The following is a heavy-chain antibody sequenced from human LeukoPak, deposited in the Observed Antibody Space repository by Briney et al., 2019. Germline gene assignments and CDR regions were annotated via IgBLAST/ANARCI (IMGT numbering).Heavy chain of an antibody. J-gene: IGHJ4*02. Sequence: PSETLSLTCTVSGGSISNYDWSWIRQFPGKGLEWTGYIYNSGSTNYNPSLKSRVTISKDTSKNQFSLKLSSVTAADTAVYYCARVGAAMDNFDYWGQGTLVTVSS. CDR1: GGSISNYD. D-gene: IGHD5-18*01. CDR2: IYNSGST. CDR3: ARVGAAMDNFDY. V-gene: IGHV4-59*01.